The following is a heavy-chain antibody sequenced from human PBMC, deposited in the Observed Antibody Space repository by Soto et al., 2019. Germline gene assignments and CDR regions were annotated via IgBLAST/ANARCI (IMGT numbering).Heavy chain of an antibody. J-gene: IGHJ4*02. V-gene: IGHV3-11*05. D-gene: IGHD6-19*01. Sequence: QVQLEESGGGLVKPGGSLRLSCAASGFTFSAFYMSWIRQAPGKGLEYISYISSSGTSANYADSVKGRFTISRDNAKNSLFLQRNSLRAEDTAVYYCARDRGAVTGQDIDYWGKGALVTVSS. CDR3: ARDRGAVTGQDIDY. CDR2: ISSSGTSA. CDR1: GFTFSAFY.